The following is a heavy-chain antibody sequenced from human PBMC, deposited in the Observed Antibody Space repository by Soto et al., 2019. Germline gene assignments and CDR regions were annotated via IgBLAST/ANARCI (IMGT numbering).Heavy chain of an antibody. CDR3: ARVPYYYGMDV. Sequence: ASVKVSWKGSGYTFTGYYMHWVLQAPGQGLEWMGWINPNSGGTNYAQKFQGRVTMTRDTSISTAYMELSRLRSDDTAVYYCARVPYYYGMDVWGQGTTVTVSS. V-gene: IGHV1-2*02. CDR1: GYTFTGYY. J-gene: IGHJ6*02. CDR2: INPNSGGT.